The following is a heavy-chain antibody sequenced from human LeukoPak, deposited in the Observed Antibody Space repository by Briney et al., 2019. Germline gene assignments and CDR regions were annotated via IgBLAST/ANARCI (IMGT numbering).Heavy chain of an antibody. CDR3: ARDGGDVPGLDY. CDR2: ISYDGSNK. Sequence: GRSLRLSCAASGFTFSSYAMHWVRQAPGKGLEWVAVISYDGSNKYYADSVKGRFTISRDNSKNTLYLQMNSLRAEDTAVYYCARDGGDVPGLDYWGQGTLVTVSS. J-gene: IGHJ4*02. CDR1: GFTFSSYA. V-gene: IGHV3-30*04. D-gene: IGHD2-21*02.